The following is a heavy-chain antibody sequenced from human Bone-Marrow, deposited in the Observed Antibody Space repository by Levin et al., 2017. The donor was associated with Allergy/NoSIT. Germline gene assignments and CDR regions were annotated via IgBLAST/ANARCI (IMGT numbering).Heavy chain of an antibody. J-gene: IGHJ4*02. Sequence: ASVKVSCKASGYTFTGYYMHWVRQAPGQGLEWMGRINPNSGGTNYAQKFQGRVTMTRDTSISTAYMELSRLRSDDTAVYYCARSPYYYDSSGYYSGKFDYWGQGTLVTVSS. CDR1: GYTFTGYY. D-gene: IGHD3-22*01. CDR2: INPNSGGT. CDR3: ARSPYYYDSSGYYSGKFDY. V-gene: IGHV1-2*06.